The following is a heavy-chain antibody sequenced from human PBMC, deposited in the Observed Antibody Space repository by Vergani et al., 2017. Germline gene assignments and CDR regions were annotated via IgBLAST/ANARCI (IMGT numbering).Heavy chain of an antibody. CDR2: MNPNRGNT. D-gene: IGHD3-22*01. J-gene: IGHJ3*02. V-gene: IGHV1-8*01. CDR3: ARGRITMIVVATPIDAFDI. Sequence: QVQLVQSGAEVKKPGASVKVSCKASGYTFTSYDINWVRQATGQGLEWMGWMNPNRGNTGYAQKFQGRVTMTRNTSISTAYMELSSLRSEDTAVYYCARGRITMIVVATPIDAFDIWGQGTMVTVSS. CDR1: GYTFTSYD.